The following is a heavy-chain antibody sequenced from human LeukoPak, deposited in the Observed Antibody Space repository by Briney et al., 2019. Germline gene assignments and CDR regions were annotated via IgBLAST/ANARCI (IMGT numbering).Heavy chain of an antibody. CDR1: GYTFTSYD. V-gene: IGHV1-8*03. CDR2: MNPNSGNT. J-gene: IGHJ3*02. D-gene: IGHD1-26*01. Sequence: ASVKVSCKASGYTFTSYDINWVRQATGQGLEWMGWMNPNSGNTGYAQKFQGRVTITRNTSISTAYMELSSLRSEDTAVYYCARDPKWELELYAFDIWGQGTMVTVSS. CDR3: ARDPKWELELYAFDI.